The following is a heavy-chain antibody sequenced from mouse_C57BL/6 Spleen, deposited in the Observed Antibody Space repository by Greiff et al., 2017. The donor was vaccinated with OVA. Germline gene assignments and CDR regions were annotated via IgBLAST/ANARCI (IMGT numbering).Heavy chain of an antibody. V-gene: IGHV14-2*01. J-gene: IGHJ2*01. Sequence: VQLQQSGAELVKPGASVKLSCTASGFNIKDYYMHWVKQRTEQGLEWIGRIDPEDGETKYAPNFQGKATITADTSSNTSYLQLRSLTSEDTAVYYCSRSHYYSSSYVDDYWGQGTTLTVSS. D-gene: IGHD1-1*01. CDR3: SRSHYYSSSYVDDY. CDR2: IDPEDGET. CDR1: GFNIKDYY.